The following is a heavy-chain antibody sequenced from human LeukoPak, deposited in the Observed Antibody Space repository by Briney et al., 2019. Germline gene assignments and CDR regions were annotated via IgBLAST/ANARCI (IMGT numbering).Heavy chain of an antibody. CDR3: ARDGDIVVVPAAIRD. Sequence: GGSLRLSCAASGFTFSSYSMNWVRQAPGKGLEWVSSISSSSSYIYYADSVKGRFTISRDNAKNSLYLQMNSLRAEDTAVYYCARDGDIVVVPAAIRDWGQGILVTVSS. D-gene: IGHD2-2*02. J-gene: IGHJ4*02. CDR2: ISSSSSYI. V-gene: IGHV3-21*01. CDR1: GFTFSSYS.